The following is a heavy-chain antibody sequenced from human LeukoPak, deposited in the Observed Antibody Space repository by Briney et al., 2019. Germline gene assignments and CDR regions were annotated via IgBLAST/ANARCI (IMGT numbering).Heavy chain of an antibody. CDR2: IIPIFGTA. CDR1: GGTFSSYA. V-gene: IGHV1-69*13. CDR3: ARDLYCSGGSCYSSLDY. D-gene: IGHD2-15*01. J-gene: IGHJ4*02. Sequence: ASVKDSCKASGGTFSSYAISWVRQAPGQGLEWMGGIIPIFGTANYAQKFQGRVTITADESTSTAYMELSSLRSEDTAVYYCARDLYCSGGSCYSSLDYWGQGTLVTASS.